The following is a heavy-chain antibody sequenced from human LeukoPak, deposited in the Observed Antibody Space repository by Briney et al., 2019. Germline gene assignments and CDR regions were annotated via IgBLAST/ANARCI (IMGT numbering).Heavy chain of an antibody. CDR3: ATSRTFDY. J-gene: IGHJ4*02. Sequence: PGGSLRLSCAASGFTFGSYWMHWVRQAPGKGLVWVSCISSDGSSTSYADSVKGRFTISRDNAKNTLYLQMNSLRAEDTAVYYCATSRTFDYWGQGTLVTVSS. CDR2: ISSDGSST. CDR1: GFTFGSYW. V-gene: IGHV3-74*01.